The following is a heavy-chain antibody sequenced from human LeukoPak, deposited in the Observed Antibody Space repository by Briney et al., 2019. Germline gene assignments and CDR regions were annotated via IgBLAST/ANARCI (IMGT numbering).Heavy chain of an antibody. Sequence: GGSLRLSCAASGFTFSDYAMDWVRQAPGKGLEWVSTFKTNYNQVYYAESVRGRFTISTDNSKNTAYLQMNSLRVEDTALYYCARSVPDYTRFDFWGQGALVTVSS. CDR1: GFTFSDYA. CDR2: FKTNYNQV. CDR3: ARSVPDYTRFDF. D-gene: IGHD4-11*01. V-gene: IGHV3-23*05. J-gene: IGHJ4*02.